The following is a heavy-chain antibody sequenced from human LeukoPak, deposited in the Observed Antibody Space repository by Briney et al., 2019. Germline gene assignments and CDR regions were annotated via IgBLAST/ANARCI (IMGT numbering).Heavy chain of an antibody. Sequence: SETLSLTCTVSGGSISSSSYYWGWIRQPPGKGLEWIGSIYYSGSTYYNPSLKSRVTISVDTSKNQFSLKLSSVTAADTAVYYCARDRGERGSYCIGDYWGQGTLVTVSS. V-gene: IGHV4-39*07. J-gene: IGHJ4*02. D-gene: IGHD1-26*01. CDR2: IYYSGST. CDR3: ARDRGERGSYCIGDY. CDR1: GGSISSSSYY.